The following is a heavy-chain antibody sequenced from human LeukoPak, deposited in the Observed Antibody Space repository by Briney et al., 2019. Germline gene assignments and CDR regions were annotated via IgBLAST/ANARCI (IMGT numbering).Heavy chain of an antibody. J-gene: IGHJ4*02. V-gene: IGHV1-3*01. CDR1: GYTFTSYA. Sequence: GASVKVSCKASGYTFTSYAMHWVRQAPGQRLEWMGWINAGNGNTKYSQKFQGRVTITRDTSASTAYMELSSLRSEDTAVYYCARESELRLLWFGELLWTLGVWGQGTLVTVSS. D-gene: IGHD3-10*01. CDR3: ARESELRLLWFGELLWTLGV. CDR2: INAGNGNT.